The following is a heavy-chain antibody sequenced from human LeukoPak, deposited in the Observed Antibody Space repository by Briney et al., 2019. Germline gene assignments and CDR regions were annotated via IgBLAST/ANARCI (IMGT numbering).Heavy chain of an antibody. CDR2: IKQDGSEK. CDR3: ARVHCGGDCYTFLYYYYYTMDV. Sequence: GGSLKLSCVASGFTFSNYWMTWVRQAPGKGLEWVANIKQDGSEKYYEDSVKGRYTISRDNAKNSLYLQMNSLRAEDTAVYYCARVHCGGDCYTFLYYYYYTMDVWGQGTTVTVSS. J-gene: IGHJ6*02. D-gene: IGHD2-21*02. CDR1: GFTFSNYW. V-gene: IGHV3-7*03.